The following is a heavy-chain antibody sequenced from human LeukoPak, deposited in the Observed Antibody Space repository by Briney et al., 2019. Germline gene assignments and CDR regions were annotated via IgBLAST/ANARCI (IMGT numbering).Heavy chain of an antibody. CDR1: GGSFSGYY. J-gene: IGHJ5*02. Sequence: ASETLSLTCAVYGGSFSGYYWSWIRQPPGKGLEWIGEINHSGSTYYNPSLKSRVTISVDRSKNQFSLKLSSVTAADTAVYYCARTSLYCSSTSCYLNWFDPWGQGTLVTVSS. CDR2: INHSGST. CDR3: ARTSLYCSSTSCYLNWFDP. V-gene: IGHV4-34*01. D-gene: IGHD2-2*01.